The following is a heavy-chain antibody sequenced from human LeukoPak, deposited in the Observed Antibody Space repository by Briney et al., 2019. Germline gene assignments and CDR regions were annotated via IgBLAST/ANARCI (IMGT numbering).Heavy chain of an antibody. CDR3: ARAPPYVTIFGVVITTPHFDY. D-gene: IGHD3-3*01. J-gene: IGHJ4*02. CDR2: INHSGST. V-gene: IGHV4-34*01. CDR1: GGSFSGYY. Sequence: PSETLSLTCAVYGGSFSGYYWSWFRQPPGKGLEWIGEINHSGSTNYNPSLKSRVTISVDTSKNQFSLKLSSVTAADTAVYYCARAPPYVTIFGVVITTPHFDYWGQGTLVTVSS.